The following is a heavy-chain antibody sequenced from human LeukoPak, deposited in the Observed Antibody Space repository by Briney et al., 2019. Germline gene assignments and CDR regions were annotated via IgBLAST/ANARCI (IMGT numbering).Heavy chain of an antibody. CDR1: GYSFTSYW. CDR3: ARTGGIAARRADYYGMDV. V-gene: IGHV5-51*01. D-gene: IGHD6-6*01. CDR2: IYPGDSDT. J-gene: IGHJ6*02. Sequence: KVSCKGSGYSFTSYWIGWVRQMPGKGLEWMGIIYPGDSDTRYSPSFQGQVTISADKSISTAYLQWSSLKASDAAMYYCARTGGIAARRADYYGMDVWGQGTTVTVSS.